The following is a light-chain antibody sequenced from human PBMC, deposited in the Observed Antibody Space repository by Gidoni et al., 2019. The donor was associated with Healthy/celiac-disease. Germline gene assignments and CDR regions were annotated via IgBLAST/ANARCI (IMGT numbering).Light chain of an antibody. Sequence: EIVLTQSPATLSLSPGERATLSCRASQSVSSYLAWYQQKHGQAPRLLIYDASNRATGIPARFSGSGSGTDFTLTISSLEPEDFAVYYCQQRSNWGFLTFGGGTKVEIK. J-gene: IGKJ4*01. CDR1: QSVSSY. CDR3: QQRSNWGFLT. CDR2: DAS. V-gene: IGKV3-11*01.